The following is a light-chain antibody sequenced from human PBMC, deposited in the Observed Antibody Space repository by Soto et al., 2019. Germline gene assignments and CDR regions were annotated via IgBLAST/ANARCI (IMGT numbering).Light chain of an antibody. CDR1: SSNIGRNT. Sequence: QSVLTQPPSASGTPGQRVIISCSGGSSNIGRNTVNWYQHLPGTAPRLLTYTNDQRPSGVPDRFSGSKSGTSASLAISGLQSEDEADYYCAAWDDTSSFVFGTGTKVTVL. CDR3: AAWDDTSSFV. J-gene: IGLJ1*01. V-gene: IGLV1-44*01. CDR2: TND.